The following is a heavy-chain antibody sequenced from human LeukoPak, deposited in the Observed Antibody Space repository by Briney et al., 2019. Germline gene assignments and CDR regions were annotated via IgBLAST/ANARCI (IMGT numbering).Heavy chain of an antibody. Sequence: GGSLRLSCAASGFTFSINAMAWLRQAPGKGLEWFSAISGSGGSTFCADSVKGRFTISRDNSENTVYLQMNSLRAEDTAVYYCARDSGSTGYSSSWYYFDYWGQGTLVTVSS. J-gene: IGHJ4*02. CDR3: ARDSGSTGYSSSWYYFDY. D-gene: IGHD6-13*01. CDR2: ISGSGGST. CDR1: GFTFSINA. V-gene: IGHV3-23*01.